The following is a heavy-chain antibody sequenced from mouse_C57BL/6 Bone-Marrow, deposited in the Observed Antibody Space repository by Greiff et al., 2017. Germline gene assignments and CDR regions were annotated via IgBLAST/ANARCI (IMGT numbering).Heavy chain of an antibody. D-gene: IGHD6-1*01. CDR3: ARREAAPGWYFDY. J-gene: IGHJ2*01. CDR2: IWTGGGT. CDR1: GFSLTSYA. Sequence: VQGVESGPGLVAPSQSLSITCTVSGFSLTSYAISWVRQPPGKGLEWLGVIWTGGGTNYNSALKSRLSISKDNSKSQVFLKMNSLQTDDTARYYCARREAAPGWYFDYWGQGTTLTVSS. V-gene: IGHV2-9-1*01.